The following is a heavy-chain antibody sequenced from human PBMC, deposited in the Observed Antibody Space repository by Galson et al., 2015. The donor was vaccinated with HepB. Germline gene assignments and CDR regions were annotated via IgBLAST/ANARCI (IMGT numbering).Heavy chain of an antibody. CDR1: GYTFTSYY. J-gene: IGHJ3*02. CDR3: ARDGAPVVVTASDAFDI. V-gene: IGHV1-46*01. CDR2: INPSGGST. D-gene: IGHD2-21*02. Sequence: SVKVSCKASGYTFTSYYMHWVRQAPGQGLEWMGIINPSGGSTSYAQKFQGRVTMTRDTSTSTVYMELSSLRSEDTAVYYCARDGAPVVVTASDAFDIWGQGTMVTVSS.